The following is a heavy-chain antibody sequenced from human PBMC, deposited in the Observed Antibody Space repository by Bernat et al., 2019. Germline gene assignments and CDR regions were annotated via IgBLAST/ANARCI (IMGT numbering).Heavy chain of an antibody. CDR3: ARGWPDIMRARAFDY. J-gene: IGHJ4*02. CDR2: INAGNSNT. D-gene: IGHD1-26*01. V-gene: IGHV1-3*05. Sequence: QVQLVQSGAEDKKPGDSVKVSCKASGYTFTTYAMYWVCQAPGQRLEWMGWINAGNSNTKYSQKFQGRVTITRDTSASKAYMDLSSLGSEDTAVYYCARGWPDIMRARAFDYWGQGTLVTVSS. CDR1: GYTFTTYA.